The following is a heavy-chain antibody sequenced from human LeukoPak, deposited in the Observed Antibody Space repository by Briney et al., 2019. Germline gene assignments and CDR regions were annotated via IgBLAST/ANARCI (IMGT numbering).Heavy chain of an antibody. J-gene: IGHJ4*02. Sequence: ASVKVSCKASGYTFTSYDINWVRQATGQGLEWMGWMNPNSGNTGYAQKFQGGVTMTRDTSTNTAYMELSRLRSDDTAVYYCARDPTKLRFLEFDYWGQGTLVTVSS. V-gene: IGHV1-8*01. CDR3: ARDPTKLRFLEFDY. D-gene: IGHD3-3*01. CDR1: GYTFTSYD. CDR2: MNPNSGNT.